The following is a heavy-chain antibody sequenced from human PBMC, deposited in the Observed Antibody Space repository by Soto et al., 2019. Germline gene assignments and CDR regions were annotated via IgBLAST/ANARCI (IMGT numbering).Heavy chain of an antibody. CDR1: GGSISSYY. Sequence: SETLSLTCTVSGGSISSYYWSWIRQPPGKGLEWIGYSYYSGSTNYNPSLKSRVTISVDTSKNQFSLKLSSVTAADTAVYYCARAPSGTYLPSYYYYGMDVWGQGTTVTVSS. D-gene: IGHD3-10*01. V-gene: IGHV4-59*01. CDR3: ARAPSGTYLPSYYYYGMDV. J-gene: IGHJ6*02. CDR2: SYYSGST.